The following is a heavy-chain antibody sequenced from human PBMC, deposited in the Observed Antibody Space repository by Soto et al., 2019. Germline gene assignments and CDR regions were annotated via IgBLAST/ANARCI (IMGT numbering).Heavy chain of an antibody. J-gene: IGHJ4*02. CDR2: ISSSSSYI. CDR3: ERDQPGYSYGYGLGY. Sequence: EVQLVESGGGLVKPGGSLRLSCAASGFTFSSYSMNWVRQAPGKGLEWVSSISSSSSYIYYADSVKGRFTISRDNAKNSLYLQMNSLRAEDTAVYSCERDQPGYSYGYGLGYWGQGTLVTVSS. CDR1: GFTFSSYS. V-gene: IGHV3-21*01. D-gene: IGHD5-18*01.